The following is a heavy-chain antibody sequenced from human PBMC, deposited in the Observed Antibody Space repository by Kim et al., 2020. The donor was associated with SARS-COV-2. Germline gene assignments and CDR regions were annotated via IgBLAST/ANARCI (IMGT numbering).Heavy chain of an antibody. Sequence: ASVKVSCKSSGYTFTSYGISWVRQAPGQGLEWMGWISAYNGNTNYAQKLQGRVTMTTDTSTSTAYMELRSLRSDDTAVYYCARDYLVGDDFWSGHYSVDDAFDIWGQGTMVTVSS. CDR3: ARDYLVGDDFWSGHYSVDDAFDI. J-gene: IGHJ3*02. V-gene: IGHV1-18*01. D-gene: IGHD3-3*01. CDR2: ISAYNGNT. CDR1: GYTFTSYG.